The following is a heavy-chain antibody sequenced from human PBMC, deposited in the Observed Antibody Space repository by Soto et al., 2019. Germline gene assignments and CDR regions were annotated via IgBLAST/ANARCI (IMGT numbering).Heavy chain of an antibody. J-gene: IGHJ6*02. CDR1: GGSISSGDYY. CDR2: IYYSGST. V-gene: IGHV4-30-4*01. Sequence: PSETLSLTCTVSGGSISSGDYYWSWIRQPPGKGLEWIGYIYYSGSTYYNPSLKSRVTISVDTSKNQFSLKLSSVTAADTAVYYCARGPPRLLTDFYYSLDAWGQGTTVTVSS. CDR3: ARGPPRLLTDFYYSLDA. D-gene: IGHD2-21*02.